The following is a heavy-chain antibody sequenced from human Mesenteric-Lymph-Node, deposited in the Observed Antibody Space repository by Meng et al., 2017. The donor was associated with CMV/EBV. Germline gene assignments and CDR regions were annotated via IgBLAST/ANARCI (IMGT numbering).Heavy chain of an antibody. Sequence: FSRYGISWVRQAPGQGLEWMEWISPYNGNTISGQNLQGRVTMTTDTSTSTAYMELRSLGSDDTAVYYCARGGTDYYDSSGYYPVVDYWGQGTLVTVSS. CDR1: FSRYG. D-gene: IGHD3-22*01. J-gene: IGHJ4*02. V-gene: IGHV1-18*04. CDR2: ISPYNGNT. CDR3: ARGGTDYYDSSGYYPVVDY.